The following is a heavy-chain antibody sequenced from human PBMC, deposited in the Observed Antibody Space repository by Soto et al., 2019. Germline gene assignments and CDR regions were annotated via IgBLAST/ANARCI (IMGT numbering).Heavy chain of an antibody. CDR3: ARGVGDGYNFPFDY. CDR2: IIPIFGTA. J-gene: IGHJ4*02. D-gene: IGHD5-12*01. V-gene: IGHV1-69*13. CDR1: GGTFSSYA. Sequence: PSVKVSCKASGGTFSSYAISWVRQAPGQGLEWMGGIIPIFGTANYAQKFQGRVTITADESTSTAYMELSSLRSEDTAVYYCARGVGDGYNFPFDYCGQGTLVIVSS.